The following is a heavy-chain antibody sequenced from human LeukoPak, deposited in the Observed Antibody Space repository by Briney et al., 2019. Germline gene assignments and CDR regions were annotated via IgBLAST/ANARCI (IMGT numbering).Heavy chain of an antibody. V-gene: IGHV4-34*01. CDR1: GGSFSDYY. CDR3: TRCGGFDYLDDY. D-gene: IGHD5-12*01. CDR2: INHSGST. Sequence: PSETLSLTCAVYGGSFSDYYWTWVRQPPGKGLEWIGEINHSGSTKYNPSLKSRVTISVDTSKNQFSLTLSSMTAADTAVYFCTRCGGFDYLDDYWGQGTLVTVSS. J-gene: IGHJ4*02.